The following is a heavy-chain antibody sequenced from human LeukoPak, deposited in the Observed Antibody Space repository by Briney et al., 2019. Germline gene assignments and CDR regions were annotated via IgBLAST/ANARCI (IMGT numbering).Heavy chain of an antibody. CDR3: AKERSSGPHYYYGMDV. V-gene: IGHV3-30*18. Sequence: GGSLRLSCAASGFTFSSYGIHWVRQSPGKGLEWVAVVSYLGDDQFYAESVKGRFTISRDNSKKTVFLQMNSLRGEDTAVYYCAKERSSGPHYYYGMDVWGRGTTVIVSS. CDR2: VSYLGDDQ. CDR1: GFTFSSYG. J-gene: IGHJ6*02. D-gene: IGHD3-22*01.